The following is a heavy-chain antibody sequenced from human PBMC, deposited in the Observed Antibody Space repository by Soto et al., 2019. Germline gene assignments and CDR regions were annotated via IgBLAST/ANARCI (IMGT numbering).Heavy chain of an antibody. V-gene: IGHV3-13*01. J-gene: IGHJ6*02. Sequence: GGSLRLSCAASGFTFSSYDMHWVRQATGKGLEWVSAIGTAGDTYYPGSVKGRFTISRENAKNSLYLQMNSLRAEDTAVYYCARVLAYCSGGSCQNYYYYGMDVWGQGTTVTVSS. D-gene: IGHD2-15*01. CDR2: IGTAGDT. CDR3: ARVLAYCSGGSCQNYYYYGMDV. CDR1: GFTFSSYD.